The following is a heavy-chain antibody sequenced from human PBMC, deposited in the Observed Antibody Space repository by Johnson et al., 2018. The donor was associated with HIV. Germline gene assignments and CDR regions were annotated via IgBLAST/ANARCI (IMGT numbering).Heavy chain of an antibody. CDR1: GLTFSDYY. CDR3: ARNGLIPAAKGVAFDI. J-gene: IGHJ3*02. D-gene: IGHD2-2*01. Sequence: QVQLVESGGGLVQPGGSLRLSCAAPGLTFSDYYMTWIRQAPGKGLEWVSYISSSGSTMYYADSVKGRFTISRDNAKNSLYLQMNSLRAEDTAVYYCARNGLIPAAKGVAFDIWGHGTTVTVS. V-gene: IGHV3-11*01. CDR2: ISSSGSTM.